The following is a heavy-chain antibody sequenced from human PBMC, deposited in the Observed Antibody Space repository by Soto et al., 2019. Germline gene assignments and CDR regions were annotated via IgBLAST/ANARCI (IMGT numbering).Heavy chain of an antibody. CDR3: ARFNSGNYYEAFDI. J-gene: IGHJ3*02. CDR2: IYHSGST. V-gene: IGHV4-4*02. Sequence: SEKLSLSCTGSGGSISPSHWLGWGRQPPGKGLEWIGEIYHSGSTNYNPSLKSRVTISVDKSKNQFSLELSSVTAADTAVYYWARFNSGNYYEAFDIWGQGTMVT. CDR1: GGSISPSHW. D-gene: IGHD1-26*01.